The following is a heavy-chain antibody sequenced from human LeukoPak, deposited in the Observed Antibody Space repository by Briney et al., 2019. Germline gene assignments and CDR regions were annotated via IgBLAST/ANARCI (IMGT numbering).Heavy chain of an antibody. CDR1: GFTFSSYS. CDR3: ARDFTSRSPCKYNWFDP. D-gene: IGHD2-2*01. J-gene: IGHJ5*02. V-gene: IGHV3-21*01. Sequence: GGSLRLSCAASGFTFSSYSMNWVRQAPGKGLEWVSSISSSSSYIYYADSVKGRFTISRDNAKNSLYLQMNSLRAEDTAVYYCARDFTSRSPCKYNWFDPWGQGTLVTVSS. CDR2: ISSSSSYI.